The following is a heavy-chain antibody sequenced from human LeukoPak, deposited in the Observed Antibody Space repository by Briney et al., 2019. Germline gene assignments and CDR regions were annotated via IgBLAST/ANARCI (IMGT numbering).Heavy chain of an antibody. CDR1: GFTFSSYG. J-gene: IGHJ4*02. D-gene: IGHD6-19*01. Sequence: GRSLRLSCAASGFTFSSYGMHWARQAPGKGLEWVAVISYDGSNKYYADSVKGRFTISRDNSKNTLYLQMNSLRAEDTAVYYCARGGWYTDYWGQGTLVTVSS. V-gene: IGHV3-30*03. CDR3: ARGGWYTDY. CDR2: ISYDGSNK.